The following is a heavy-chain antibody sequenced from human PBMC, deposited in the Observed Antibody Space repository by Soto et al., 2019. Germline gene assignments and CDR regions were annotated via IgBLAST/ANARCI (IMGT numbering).Heavy chain of an antibody. CDR1: GFTFSSYA. V-gene: IGHV3-23*05. D-gene: IGHD3-22*01. Sequence: EVQMLESGGGLVQPGGSLRISCAASGFTFSSYAMSWVRQAPGKGLEWVSGIDNRGDRTYYADSVKGRFTVSRDNSKSARYLQLESLRADDTAVYYCPPPGYYDTTVDEWGDWGQGTLGTVSS. CDR3: PPPGYYDTTVDEWGD. CDR2: IDNRGDRT. J-gene: IGHJ1*01.